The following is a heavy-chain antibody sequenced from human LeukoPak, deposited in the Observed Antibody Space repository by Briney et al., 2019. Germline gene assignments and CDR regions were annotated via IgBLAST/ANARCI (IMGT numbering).Heavy chain of an antibody. D-gene: IGHD3-22*01. CDR2: ISGSGGST. CDR1: GFTFSSYA. Sequence: GGSLRLSCAASGFTFSSYAMSWVRQAPGKGLEWVSAISGSGGSTYYADSVKGRFTSSRDNSKNTLYLQMNSLRAEDTAVYYCAKRGYYDSSGYFDYWGQGTLVTVSS. V-gene: IGHV3-23*01. CDR3: AKRGYYDSSGYFDY. J-gene: IGHJ4*02.